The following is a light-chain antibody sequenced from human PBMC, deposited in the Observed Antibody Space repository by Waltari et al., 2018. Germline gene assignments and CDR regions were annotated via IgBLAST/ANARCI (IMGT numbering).Light chain of an antibody. CDR3: QQYNNWPPYT. J-gene: IGKJ2*01. V-gene: IGKV3-15*01. CDR2: GAS. CDR1: QSVSNN. Sequence: EKVMTQSPATLSVYPGERATLFCRASQSVSNNLAWFQHKPGQAPRLLIYGASTRAAGIPARFSGSGSGADFTLTISSLQSEDFAVYYCQQYNNWPPYTFGQGTKL.